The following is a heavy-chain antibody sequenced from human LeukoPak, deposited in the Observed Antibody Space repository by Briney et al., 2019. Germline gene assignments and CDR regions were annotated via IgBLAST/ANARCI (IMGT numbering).Heavy chain of an antibody. V-gene: IGHV1-2*02. CDR3: AIPYCSSTSCYTYFDY. CDR2: INPNSGGT. D-gene: IGHD2-2*02. Sequence: ASVKVSCKACGYTFTGYYMHWVRQAPGQGLEWMGWINPNSGGTNYAQKFQGRVTMTRDTSISTAYMELSRLRSDDTAVYYCAIPYCSSTSCYTYFDYWGQGTLVTVSS. CDR1: GYTFTGYY. J-gene: IGHJ4*02.